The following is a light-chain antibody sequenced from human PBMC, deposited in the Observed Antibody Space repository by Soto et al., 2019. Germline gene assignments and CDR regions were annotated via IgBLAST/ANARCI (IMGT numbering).Light chain of an antibody. V-gene: IGKV3-11*01. CDR3: QQRTNWPLT. Sequence: EVVLTQSPATLSLSPGERATLSCRASQNVRTFLDWYQQKPGQAPRLLIYGASNRATGIPARFSGSGSGTDFTLTISSLEPEDFAVYYCQQRTNWPLTFGGGTKVEI. CDR2: GAS. CDR1: QNVRTF. J-gene: IGKJ4*01.